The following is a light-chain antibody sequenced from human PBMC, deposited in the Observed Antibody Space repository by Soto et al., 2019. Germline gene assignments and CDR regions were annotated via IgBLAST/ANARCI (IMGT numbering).Light chain of an antibody. J-gene: IGKJ5*01. V-gene: IGKV1-39*01. CDR3: QQSMNPPPA. Sequence: DIQMTQSPSSLSASIGDRVTITCRASQSISSYLNWYQQKPGKAPKILIYAASNLQSGVPSRFSGSGSGSEFTLSITGLQPEDIATYYCQQSMNPPPAFGQGTRLEIK. CDR1: QSISSY. CDR2: AAS.